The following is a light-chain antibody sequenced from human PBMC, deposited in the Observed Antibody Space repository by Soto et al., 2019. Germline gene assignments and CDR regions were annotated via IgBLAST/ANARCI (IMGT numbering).Light chain of an antibody. CDR1: QSVGSD. CDR2: DVS. V-gene: IGKV3-11*01. J-gene: IGKJ4*01. Sequence: EILLTQSPATLSLSPGERATLSCRASQSVGSDLAWYQQKPGQAPRLLIYDVSNRATGIPARFSGSGSGTDFTLTISSLEPEDLAVYYCQQRSNWPLTFGGGTKVEIK. CDR3: QQRSNWPLT.